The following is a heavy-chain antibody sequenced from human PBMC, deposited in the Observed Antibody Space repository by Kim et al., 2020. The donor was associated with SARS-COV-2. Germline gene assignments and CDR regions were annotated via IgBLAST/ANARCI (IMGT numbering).Heavy chain of an antibody. J-gene: IGHJ3*02. V-gene: IGHV4-61*02. Sequence: SETLSLTCTVSGGSISSGSYYWSWIRQPAGKGLEWIGRIYTSGSTNYNPSLKSRVTISVDTSKNQFSLKLSSVTAADTAVYYCARVWLGGVTATWATRDAFDIWGQGTMVTVSS. CDR3: ARVWLGGVTATWATRDAFDI. D-gene: IGHD2-21*02. CDR1: GGSISSGSYY. CDR2: IYTSGST.